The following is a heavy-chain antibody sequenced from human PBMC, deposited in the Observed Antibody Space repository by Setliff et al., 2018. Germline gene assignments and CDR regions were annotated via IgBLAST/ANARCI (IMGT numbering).Heavy chain of an antibody. D-gene: IGHD3-22*01. CDR1: GYTFTGYY. J-gene: IGHJ5*02. CDR2: INPHSGGT. V-gene: IGHV1-2*02. CDR3: ARDPFRNYDTAPVWFDP. Sequence: ASVKVSCKASGYTFTGYYIHWVRQAPGQGLEWMGWINPHSGGTNYAQKLQGRVTMTTDTSTSTAYMELRSLRSDDTAVYYCARDPFRNYDTAPVWFDPWGQGTLVTVSS.